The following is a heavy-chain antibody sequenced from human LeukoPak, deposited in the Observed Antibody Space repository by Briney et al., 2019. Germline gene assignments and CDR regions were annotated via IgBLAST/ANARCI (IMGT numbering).Heavy chain of an antibody. CDR1: GFTFSNFA. CDR3: AKDARSCTSSACYTVTTYYFDS. D-gene: IGHD2-8*01. J-gene: IGHJ4*02. Sequence: GGSLRLSCAASGFTFSNFALTRVREAPGKGGGWVSTISGNGATTYYADSVKGHFTISRDNSKNTLFLQMNGLTAEDTAVYYCAKDARSCTSSACYTVTTYYFDSWGQGTLVTVSS. V-gene: IGHV3-23*01. CDR2: ISGNGATT.